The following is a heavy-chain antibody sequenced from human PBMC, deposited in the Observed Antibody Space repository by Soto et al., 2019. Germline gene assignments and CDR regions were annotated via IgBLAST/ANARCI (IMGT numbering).Heavy chain of an antibody. CDR2: ISAYNGNT. J-gene: IGHJ6*02. D-gene: IGHD2-15*01. Sequence: GASVKVSCKASGYTFTSYGISWVRQAPGQGLEWMGWISAYNGNTNYAQKLQGRVTMTTDTSTSTAYMELRSLRSDDTAVYYCARDIVVVVAATPTDYYYYGMDVWGQGTTVTVSS. CDR1: GYTFTSYG. CDR3: ARDIVVVVAATPTDYYYYGMDV. V-gene: IGHV1-18*01.